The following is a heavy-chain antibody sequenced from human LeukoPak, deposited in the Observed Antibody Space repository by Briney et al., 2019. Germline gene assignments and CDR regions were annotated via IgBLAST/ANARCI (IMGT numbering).Heavy chain of an antibody. CDR2: IYYSGST. V-gene: IGHV4-59*01. CDR3: ARGGWYPESFQH. J-gene: IGHJ1*01. Sequence: SETLFLTCTVSGGSISSYYWNWIRQPPGKGLEWVGYIYYSGSTNYNPSLKSRVTISVDTSKNQFSLKLSSVTAADTAVYYCARGGWYPESFQHWGQGALVTVSS. CDR1: GGSISSYY. D-gene: IGHD6-19*01.